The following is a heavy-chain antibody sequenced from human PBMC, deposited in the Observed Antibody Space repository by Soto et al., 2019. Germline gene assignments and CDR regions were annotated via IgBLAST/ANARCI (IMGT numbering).Heavy chain of an antibody. CDR2: ISGGGSGT. Sequence: EMQLSESGGGLVQPGGSLRLSCAASGFTFGSYAMSWVRQAPGKGLEWVSAISGGGSGTYYADSVKGRFTISRDNSKKTLFLKMNSLRVEYTAIYYCAKDPKSTVRFNWFDPWGQGTLVTVSS. CDR3: AKDPKSTVRFNWFDP. V-gene: IGHV3-23*01. D-gene: IGHD2-8*02. J-gene: IGHJ5*02. CDR1: GFTFGSYA.